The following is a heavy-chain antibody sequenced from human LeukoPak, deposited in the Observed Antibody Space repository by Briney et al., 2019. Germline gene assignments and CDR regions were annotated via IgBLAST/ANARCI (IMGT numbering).Heavy chain of an antibody. Sequence: GGSLRLSCAASGFTFSSYAMHWVRQAPGKGLEWVSAISGSGGSTYYADSVKGRFTISRDNSKNTLYLQMNSLRAEDTAVYYCAMTGTTVVNPFDYWGQGTLVTVSS. CDR3: AMTGTTVVNPFDY. J-gene: IGHJ4*02. CDR1: GFTFSSYA. V-gene: IGHV3-23*01. D-gene: IGHD4-23*01. CDR2: ISGSGGST.